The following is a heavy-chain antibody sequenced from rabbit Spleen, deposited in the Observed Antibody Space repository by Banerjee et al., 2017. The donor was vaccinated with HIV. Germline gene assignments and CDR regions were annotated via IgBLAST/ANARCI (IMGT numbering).Heavy chain of an antibody. D-gene: IGHD6-1*01. Sequence: QSLEESGGGLVKPGASLTLTCKASGLDFSGDSYESYMCWVRQAPGKGLEWIACIDIGSSGFTYFASWVNGRFTISKTSSTTVTLQMTSLTAADTATYLCARDVDTTSYGHTDLSLWGPGTLVTVS. J-gene: IGHJ4*01. CDR1: GLDFSGDSY. CDR3: ARDVDTTSYGHTDLSL. CDR2: IDIGSSGFT. V-gene: IGHV1S40*01.